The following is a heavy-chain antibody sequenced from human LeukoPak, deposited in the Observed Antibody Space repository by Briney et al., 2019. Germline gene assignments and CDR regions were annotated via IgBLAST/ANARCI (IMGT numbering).Heavy chain of an antibody. CDR2: ISGSGGST. J-gene: IGHJ4*02. CDR1: GFTFSSYG. CDR3: ARVFGLGPWGIYYDSSGYLPHFDY. Sequence: GGSLRLSCAASGFTFSSYGMSWVRQAPGKGLEWVSAISGSGGSTYYADSVKGRFTISRDNSKNTLYLQMNSLRAEDTAVYYCARVFGLGPWGIYYDSSGYLPHFDYWGQGTLVTVSS. V-gene: IGHV3-23*01. D-gene: IGHD3-22*01.